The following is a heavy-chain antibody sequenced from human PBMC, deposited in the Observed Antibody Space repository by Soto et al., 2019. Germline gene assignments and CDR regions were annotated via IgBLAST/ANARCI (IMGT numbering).Heavy chain of an antibody. J-gene: IGHJ4*02. CDR3: ARGATVTQFDY. Sequence: SETLSLTCTVSGVSVSSGSFYWAWIRQPPWKGLEWIGFGSYSGTTNYKPSLKSRVTISVDTSRSQISLKVSSLTAADTAVYYCARGATVTQFDYWGRGXLVTVYS. D-gene: IGHD4-17*01. CDR2: GSYSGTT. CDR1: GVSVSSGSFY. V-gene: IGHV4-61*01.